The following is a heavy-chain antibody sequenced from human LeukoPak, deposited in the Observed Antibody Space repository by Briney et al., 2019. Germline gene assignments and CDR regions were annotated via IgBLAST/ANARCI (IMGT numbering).Heavy chain of an antibody. CDR2: ISDSGGNT. Sequence: GGSLGLSCAASGFTFSTYAMSWVRQAPGKGLEWVSTISDSGGNTYYADSVKGRFTISRDNAKNSLYLQMNSLRGEDSAVYYCARDHYSRNDFWGQGTLVTVSS. V-gene: IGHV3-23*01. CDR3: ARDHYSRNDF. CDR1: GFTFSTYA. J-gene: IGHJ4*02. D-gene: IGHD6-13*01.